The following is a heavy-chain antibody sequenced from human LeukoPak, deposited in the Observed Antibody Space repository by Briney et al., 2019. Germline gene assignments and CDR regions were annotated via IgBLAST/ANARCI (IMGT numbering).Heavy chain of an antibody. CDR1: GFTFSDYY. D-gene: IGHD6-13*01. J-gene: IGHJ5*02. V-gene: IGHV3-11*05. Sequence: GGSLRLSCAASGFTFSDYYMSWIRQAPGKGLEWVSYISSSSSYTNYADSVKGRFTISRDNAKNSLYLQMNSLRAEDTAVYYCARDLGRSGSSWYGWFDPWGQGTLVTVSS. CDR3: ARDLGRSGSSWYGWFDP. CDR2: ISSSSSYT.